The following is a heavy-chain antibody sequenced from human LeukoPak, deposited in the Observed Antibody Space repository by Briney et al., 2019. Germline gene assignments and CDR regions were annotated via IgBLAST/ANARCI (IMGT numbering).Heavy chain of an antibody. D-gene: IGHD4-11*01. V-gene: IGHV3-74*03. CDR2: INTDGSGT. J-gene: IGHJ6*03. Sequence: PGGSLRLSCAASGFTFSSYWMHWVRQGPGKGLVCVSRINTDGSGTMYADSVKGRFTISRDNAKNTLYLQMNSLRAEDTAVYYCASATVTTYDFYYYMDVWGKGTTVTASS. CDR1: GFTFSSYW. CDR3: ASATVTTYDFYYYMDV.